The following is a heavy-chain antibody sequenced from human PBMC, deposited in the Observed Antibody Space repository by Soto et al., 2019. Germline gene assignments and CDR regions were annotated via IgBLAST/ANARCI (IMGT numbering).Heavy chain of an antibody. CDR1: GFTFSSYS. D-gene: IGHD5-12*01. CDR3: ARDFADIVATKEGWFDP. V-gene: IGHV3-21*01. J-gene: IGHJ5*02. CDR2: ISSSSSYI. Sequence: GGSLRLFCAASGFTFSSYSMNWVRQAPGKGLEWVSSISSSSSYIYYADSVKGRFTISRDNAKNSLYLQMNSLRAEDTAVYYCARDFADIVATKEGWFDPWGQGTLVTVSS.